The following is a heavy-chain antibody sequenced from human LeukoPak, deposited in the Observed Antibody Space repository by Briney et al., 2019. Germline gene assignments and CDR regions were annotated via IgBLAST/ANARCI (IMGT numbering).Heavy chain of an antibody. CDR1: GGSFSTYY. CDR3: STDPRLLIY. D-gene: IGHD2-8*01. J-gene: IGHJ4*01. Sequence: LSLTCAVYGGSFSTYYWSWIRQTPGKGLESLAYISGSGHDIYYTDSVKGRFTISRDNAKDSLYLQMNGLRPEDTALYYCSTDPRLLIYWGHGTLVTVSS. CDR2: ISGSGHDI. V-gene: IGHV3-11*01.